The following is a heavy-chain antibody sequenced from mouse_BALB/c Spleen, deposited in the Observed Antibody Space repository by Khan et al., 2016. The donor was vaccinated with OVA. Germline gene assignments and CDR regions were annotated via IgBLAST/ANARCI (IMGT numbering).Heavy chain of an antibody. J-gene: IGHJ4*01. Sequence: VQLQESGPGLVAPSQSLSITCTISGFSLTNYGVHWVRQPPGKGLEWLVVIWSDGSTTYNSALKSGLTITKDNSKSQVFLEMNSLQTDDTAIYFCARQPYYHYNVMDYWGQGTSVTVSS. V-gene: IGHV2-6-1*01. CDR2: IWSDGST. CDR3: ARQPYYHYNVMDY. D-gene: IGHD2-4*01. CDR1: GFSLTNYG.